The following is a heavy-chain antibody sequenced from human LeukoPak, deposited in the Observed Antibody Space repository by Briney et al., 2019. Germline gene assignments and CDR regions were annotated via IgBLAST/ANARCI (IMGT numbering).Heavy chain of an antibody. CDR1: GFTFSSYA. V-gene: IGHV3-23*01. CDR3: TKDSLAGNTRRDSWFDP. Sequence: GGSLRLSCAASGFTFSSYAMSWVRQAPGKELEWVSGMSDSGGSTYYAGSVKGRFTISRDNSKNTLCLQMNSLRAEDTAVYYCTKDSLAGNTRRDSWFDPWGQGTLVTVSS. J-gene: IGHJ5*02. D-gene: IGHD6-19*01. CDR2: MSDSGGST.